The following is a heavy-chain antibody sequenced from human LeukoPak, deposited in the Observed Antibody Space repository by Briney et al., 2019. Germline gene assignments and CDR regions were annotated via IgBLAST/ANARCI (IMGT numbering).Heavy chain of an antibody. CDR1: GDPFTNYD. J-gene: IGHJ4*02. CDR2: LPPTSSRA. D-gene: IGHD6-13*01. Sequence: ASVKVSRKTSGDPFTNYDIHWVRQACGQGLEWMGCLPPTSSRAGSAQKFQGRVTFTRDTSISTGYMELSSLRSEDTAVYYCARARYSSRWYWGPYFDYWGQGTLVTVTS. V-gene: IGHV1-8*03. CDR3: ARARYSSRWYWGPYFDY.